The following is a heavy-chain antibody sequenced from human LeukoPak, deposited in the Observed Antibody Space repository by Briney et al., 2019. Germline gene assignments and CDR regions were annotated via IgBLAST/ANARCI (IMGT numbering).Heavy chain of an antibody. CDR3: ARGLGAY. D-gene: IGHD1-26*01. J-gene: IGHJ4*02. CDR1: GVSISSGGYY. CDR2: IYYSGST. Sequence: SQTLSFTCTVSGVSISSGGYYWSWIRQHPGKGLEWIGYIYYSGSTYYNPPLKSRVTISVDTSKNQFSLKLSSVTAADTAVYYCARGLGAYWGQGTLVTVSS. V-gene: IGHV4-31*03.